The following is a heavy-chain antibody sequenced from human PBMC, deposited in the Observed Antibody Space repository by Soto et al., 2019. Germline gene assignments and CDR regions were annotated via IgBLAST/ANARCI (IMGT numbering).Heavy chain of an antibody. CDR2: INHSGST. V-gene: IGHV4-34*01. CDR3: ARPTYDYGDYYYYYYMDV. Sequence: QVQLQQWGAGLLKPSETLSLTCAVYGGSFSGYYWSWIRQPPGKGLEWIGEINHSGSTNYNPSPKSRVTISVDTSKNQFSLKLSSVTAADTAVYYCARPTYDYGDYYYYYYMDVWGKGTTVTVSS. CDR1: GGSFSGYY. D-gene: IGHD4-17*01. J-gene: IGHJ6*03.